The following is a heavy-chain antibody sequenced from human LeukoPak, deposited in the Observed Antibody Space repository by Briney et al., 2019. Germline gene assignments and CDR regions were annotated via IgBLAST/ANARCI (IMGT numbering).Heavy chain of an antibody. Sequence: SETLSLTCTVSGSSFSGNYWSWIRQPPGKGLEWIGYIYYSGSTSYNPSLKSRVTISVDTTKNQFSLKVRSVTAADTAVYYCARIPIPIFGVVSDYFDYWGQGTLVTVSS. D-gene: IGHD3-3*01. CDR1: GSSFSGNY. CDR2: IYYSGST. CDR3: ARIPIPIFGVVSDYFDY. V-gene: IGHV4-59*01. J-gene: IGHJ4*02.